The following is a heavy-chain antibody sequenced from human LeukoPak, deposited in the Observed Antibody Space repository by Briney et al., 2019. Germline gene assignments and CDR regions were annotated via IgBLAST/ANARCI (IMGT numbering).Heavy chain of an antibody. CDR1: GFTFDNYA. CDR3: AKCFSMIRGLRGTYYYYGMDV. D-gene: IGHD3-10*01. Sequence: GGSLGLSCAASGFTFDNYAMSWVRQAPGKGLEWVSSISASGGSTYYADSVKGRFTISRDNSNKILYLQMNSLRAEDTAVYYCAKCFSMIRGLRGTYYYYGMDVWGRGTTVTVSS. V-gene: IGHV3-23*01. J-gene: IGHJ6*04. CDR2: ISASGGST.